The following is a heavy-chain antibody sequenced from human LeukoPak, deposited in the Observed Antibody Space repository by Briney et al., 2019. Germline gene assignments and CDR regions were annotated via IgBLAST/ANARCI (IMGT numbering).Heavy chain of an antibody. J-gene: IGHJ4*02. CDR2: ISYDGSNK. V-gene: IGHV3-30*18. CDR3: AKDAAGALDY. CDR1: GFTFSSYG. D-gene: IGHD1-26*01. Sequence: PGRSLRLSCAASGFTFSSYGMHWVRQAPGKGLEWVAVISYDGSNKYYADSVKGRFTISRDNSKNTLYLQMISLRAEDTAVYYCAKDAAGALDYWGQGTLVTVSS.